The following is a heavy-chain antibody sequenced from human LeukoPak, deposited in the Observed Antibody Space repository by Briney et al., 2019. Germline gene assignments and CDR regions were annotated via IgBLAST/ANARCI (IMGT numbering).Heavy chain of an antibody. CDR2: ISGRDGTT. J-gene: IGHJ4*02. Sequence: GGSLRLSCAASGFTFSSYAMSWVRQAPGKGLKWVSTISGRDGTTYYADSVKGRFTISRDSSKNTLYLQMHSLRAEDRVVYYCARDGMSDYDYFDYWGQGTLVTVSS. CDR3: ARDGMSDYDYFDY. D-gene: IGHD5-12*01. V-gene: IGHV3-23*01. CDR1: GFTFSSYA.